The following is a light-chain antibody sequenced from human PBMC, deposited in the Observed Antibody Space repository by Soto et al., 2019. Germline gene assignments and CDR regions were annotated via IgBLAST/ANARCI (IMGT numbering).Light chain of an antibody. CDR2: KVS. V-gene: IGLV2-14*01. CDR1: SSDVGGNKY. CDR3: TSSTSDSLYV. J-gene: IGLJ1*01. Sequence: QSALTQPASVSGSPGQSITISCTGTSSDVGGNKYVSWYQQYPGKVPKLLINKVSNRPSGVSNRFSGSKSGNTASLTISGLLAADEADYFCTSSTSDSLYVFGTGTKLTVL.